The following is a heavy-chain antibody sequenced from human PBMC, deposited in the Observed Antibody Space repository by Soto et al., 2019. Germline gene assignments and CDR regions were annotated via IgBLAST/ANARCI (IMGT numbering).Heavy chain of an antibody. CDR3: ARDLWGYCGADCYPLDV. D-gene: IGHD2-21*02. J-gene: IGHJ6*02. Sequence: SETLSLTCTVSGGSISSSSYYWGWIRQPPGKGLEWIGSIFYSGSTYYNPSLKSRVTISVDTSKNQFSLKLSSVTAADTAVYYCARDLWGYCGADCYPLDVWGQGTTVTVSS. V-gene: IGHV4-39*02. CDR1: GGSISSSSYY. CDR2: IFYSGST.